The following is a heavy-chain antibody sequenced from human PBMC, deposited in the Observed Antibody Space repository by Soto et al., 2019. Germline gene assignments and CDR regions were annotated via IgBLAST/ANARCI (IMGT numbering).Heavy chain of an antibody. Sequence: PSETLSLTCTVSGGSISSYHWSWIRQSPGKGLGWIGNVHYTGSTNYNPSLKSRVTISVDTSKNQFSLKLSSVTAADTAVYYCARVRTGGGALHIWGQGTTVTVSS. CDR1: GGSISSYH. CDR2: VHYTGST. V-gene: IGHV4-59*01. CDR3: ARVRTGGGALHI. D-gene: IGHD2-21*01. J-gene: IGHJ3*02.